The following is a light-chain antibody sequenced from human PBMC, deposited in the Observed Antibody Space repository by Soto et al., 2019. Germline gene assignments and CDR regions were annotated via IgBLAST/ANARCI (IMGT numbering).Light chain of an antibody. V-gene: IGKV3-11*01. CDR3: HKRQSWPRT. Sequence: VLTQSPATLSAFPGESVTLSCRASQYINTRLAWYQHRTGQAPRLLIYHTSIRAAGIPDRFSASGTGTDLNLTISKVQPEDFAVYYCHKRQSWPRTCGQGTKVDIK. J-gene: IGKJ1*01. CDR1: QYINTR. CDR2: HTS.